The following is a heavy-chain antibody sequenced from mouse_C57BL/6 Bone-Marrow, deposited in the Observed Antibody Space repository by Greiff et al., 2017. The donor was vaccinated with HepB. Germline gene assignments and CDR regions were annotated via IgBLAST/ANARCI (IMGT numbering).Heavy chain of an antibody. J-gene: IGHJ3*01. D-gene: IGHD2-1*01. CDR1: GYAFSSSW. CDR3: ARRGLLWSFAY. CDR2: IYPGDGDT. Sequence: QVHVKQSGPELVKPGASVKISCKASGYAFSSSWMNWVKQRPGKGLEWIGRIYPGDGDTNYNGKFKGKATLTADKSSSTAYMQLSSLTSEDSAVYFCARRGLLWSFAYWGQGTLVTVSA. V-gene: IGHV1-82*01.